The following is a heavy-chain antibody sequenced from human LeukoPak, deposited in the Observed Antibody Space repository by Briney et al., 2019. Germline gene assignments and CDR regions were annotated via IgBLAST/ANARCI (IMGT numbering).Heavy chain of an antibody. V-gene: IGHV4-59*08. CDR1: GDTISGYW. CDR3: ARRWLLRCNVAFDV. Sequence: SETLSLTCSVSGDTISGYWRSWLRQPPGRGLEWICFSSYPGTSQYNPSLQSRVPISLHTSKHPFSLRLTSVIAADAAVYYCARRWLLRCNVAFDVWGQGTMVAVSS. D-gene: IGHD3-22*01. CDR2: SSYPGTS. J-gene: IGHJ3*01.